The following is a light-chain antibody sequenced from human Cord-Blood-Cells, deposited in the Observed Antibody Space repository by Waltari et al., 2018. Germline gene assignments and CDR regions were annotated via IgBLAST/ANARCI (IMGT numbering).Light chain of an antibody. J-gene: IGKJ1*01. CDR3: QKYNSAPWT. V-gene: IGKV1-27*01. Sequence: DIQMTQSPSSLSASVGDRVNITSRASQDISNYLAWYQQKPGKVPKLLIYAASTLQSGVPSRFSGSGSGTDFTLTISSLQPEDVATYYCQKYNSAPWTFGQGTKVEIK. CDR2: AAS. CDR1: QDISNY.